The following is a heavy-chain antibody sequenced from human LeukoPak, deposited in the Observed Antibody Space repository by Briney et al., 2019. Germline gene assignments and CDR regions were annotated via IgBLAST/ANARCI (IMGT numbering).Heavy chain of an antibody. CDR1: GYTFTNYA. Sequence: GASVKVSCKASGYTFTNYAMHWVRQAPGQRLEWMGWINAGNGNTKYSQKFQGRVTITRDTSASTAYMELSSLRSEDTAVYYCARVKGRYSYGQPLGYWGQGTLVTVSS. D-gene: IGHD5-18*01. CDR2: INAGNGNT. CDR3: ARVKGRYSYGQPLGY. V-gene: IGHV1-3*01. J-gene: IGHJ4*02.